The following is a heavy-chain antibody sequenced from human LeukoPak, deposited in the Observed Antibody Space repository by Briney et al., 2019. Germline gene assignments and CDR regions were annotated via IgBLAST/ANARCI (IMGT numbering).Heavy chain of an antibody. Sequence: SETLSLTCTVSGGSISSGDYYWSWIRQPPGKGLEWIGYISYSGSTYYNSSLRSRVTISVDTSKNQFSLKLSSVTAADTAVYYCARDTRDSSGPTGFQHWGQGTLVTVSS. CDR1: GGSISSGDYY. J-gene: IGHJ1*01. D-gene: IGHD3-22*01. V-gene: IGHV4-30-4*01. CDR3: ARDTRDSSGPTGFQH. CDR2: ISYSGST.